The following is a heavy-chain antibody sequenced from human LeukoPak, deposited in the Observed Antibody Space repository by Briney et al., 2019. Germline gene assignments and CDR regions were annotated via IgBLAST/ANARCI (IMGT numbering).Heavy chain of an antibody. D-gene: IGHD2-21*01. Sequence: GGSLRLSCAASGFRFSSYWMHWVRQVPGKGLVWVSRINGDGNTINYADSVKGRFTISRDNAKNTVSLQMNCLRAEDTAVYYCARVEVGGDYSKFDYWGQGTLVTVSS. V-gene: IGHV3-74*01. CDR1: GFRFSSYW. J-gene: IGHJ4*02. CDR2: INGDGNTI. CDR3: ARVEVGGDYSKFDY.